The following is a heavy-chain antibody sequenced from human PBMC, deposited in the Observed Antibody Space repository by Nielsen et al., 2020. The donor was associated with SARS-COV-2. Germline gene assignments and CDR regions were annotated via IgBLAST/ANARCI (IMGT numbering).Heavy chain of an antibody. D-gene: IGHD2-2*01. CDR1: GFTFSSYG. Sequence: GESLKISCAASGFTFSSYGMHWVRQAPGKGLEWVAVIWYDGSNKYYADSVKGRFTISRDNSKNTLYLQMNSLRAEDTAVYYCAKNPKIVVVPAAIVYWGQGTLVTVSS. CDR3: AKNPKIVVVPAAIVY. J-gene: IGHJ4*02. V-gene: IGHV3-33*06. CDR2: IWYDGSNK.